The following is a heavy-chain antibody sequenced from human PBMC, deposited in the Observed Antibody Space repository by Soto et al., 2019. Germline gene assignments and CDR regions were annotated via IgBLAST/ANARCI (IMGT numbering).Heavy chain of an antibody. CDR3: ARQSPYGDYGY. CDR1: GCSISSSSYY. D-gene: IGHD4-17*01. Sequence: SETLSLTCAVSGCSISSSSYYWGWIRQPPGKGLEWIGSIYYSGSTYYNPSLKSRVTISVDTSKNQFSLKLSSVTAADTAVYYCARQSPYGDYGYWGQGTLVTVSS. CDR2: IYYSGST. V-gene: IGHV4-39*01. J-gene: IGHJ4*02.